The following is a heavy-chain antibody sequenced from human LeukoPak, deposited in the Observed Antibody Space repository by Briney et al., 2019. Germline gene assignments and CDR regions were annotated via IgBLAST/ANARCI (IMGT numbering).Heavy chain of an antibody. CDR1: GFTFSSYG. CDR3: ATIGANIALGYGMDV. V-gene: IGHV3-30*03. D-gene: IGHD6-19*01. Sequence: GGSLRLSCAASGFTFSSYGMHWVRQAPGKGLEWVAVISYDGSNKYYADSVKGRFTISRDNSKNTLYLQMNSLKTEDTAVYYCATIGANIALGYGMDVWGQGTTVTVSS. CDR2: ISYDGSNK. J-gene: IGHJ6*02.